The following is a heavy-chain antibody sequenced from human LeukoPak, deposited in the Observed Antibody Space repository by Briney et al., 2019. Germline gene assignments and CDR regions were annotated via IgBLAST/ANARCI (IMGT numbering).Heavy chain of an antibody. CDR2: ISSSSSYI. CDR1: GFTFSSYS. V-gene: IGHV3-21*01. CDR3: AGYPGIFGVVNY. J-gene: IGHJ4*02. D-gene: IGHD3-3*01. Sequence: KSGGSLRLSCAASGFTFSSYSKNWVRQAPGKGLEWVSSISSSSSYIYYADSVKGRFTISRDNAKNSLYLQMNSLRAEDTAVYYCAGYPGIFGVVNYWGQGTLVTVSS.